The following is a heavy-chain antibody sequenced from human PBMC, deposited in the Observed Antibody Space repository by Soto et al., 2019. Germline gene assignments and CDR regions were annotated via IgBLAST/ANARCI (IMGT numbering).Heavy chain of an antibody. D-gene: IGHD2-21*02. CDR2: IYYSGST. Sequence: SETLSLTCTVSGVSISSYYWSWIRQAPGKGLEWIGYIYYSGSTNYNPSLKSRVTISVDTSKNQFSLKLSSVTAADTAVYYCARVFSHIGVTDIPYFEYWGQGTLVTVSS. CDR3: ARVFSHIGVTDIPYFEY. CDR1: GVSISSYY. V-gene: IGHV4-59*01. J-gene: IGHJ4*02.